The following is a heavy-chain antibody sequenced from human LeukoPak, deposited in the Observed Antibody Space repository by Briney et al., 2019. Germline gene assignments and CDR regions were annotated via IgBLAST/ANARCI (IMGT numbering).Heavy chain of an antibody. CDR1: GFTFSSYS. Sequence: GGSLRLSCAASGFTFSSYSMNWVRQAPGKGLEWVSSISSSSSYIYYADSVKGRFTISRDNAKNSLYLQMNSLRAEDTAVYYCARDLVVVVAATPGYYYYMDVWGKGTTVTVSS. CDR3: ARDLVVVVAATPGYYYYMDV. D-gene: IGHD2-15*01. J-gene: IGHJ6*03. CDR2: ISSSSSYI. V-gene: IGHV3-21*01.